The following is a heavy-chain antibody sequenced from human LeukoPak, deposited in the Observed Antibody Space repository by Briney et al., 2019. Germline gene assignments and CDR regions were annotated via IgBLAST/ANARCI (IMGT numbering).Heavy chain of an antibody. Sequence: GGSLRLSCAASGFTFSSYWLHWVRQAPGKGLVWVSRVNIDGSRTSYADSVRGRFTIFRDNAKNTLYLQMNSLRAEDTAVYYCARSTGSYELDYWGQGTLVTVSS. V-gene: IGHV3-74*01. J-gene: IGHJ4*02. D-gene: IGHD1-26*01. CDR3: ARSTGSYELDY. CDR2: VNIDGSRT. CDR1: GFTFSSYW.